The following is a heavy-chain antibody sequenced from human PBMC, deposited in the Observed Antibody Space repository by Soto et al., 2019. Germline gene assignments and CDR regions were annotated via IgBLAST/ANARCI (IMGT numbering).Heavy chain of an antibody. D-gene: IGHD1-26*01. CDR1: GFTVGDYG. V-gene: IGHV3-49*03. J-gene: IGHJ5*02. CDR3: IRWESDVSFSRP. CDR2: IRCKASGGTT. Sequence: PGGSLRLSCTASGFTVGDYGMNWLRQSPGKGLEWGGFIRCKASGGTTEYAATVRGRFTISRDEAKSIVYLQMESPKTEDTTDYYCIRWESDVSFSRPWGQGTLVTVSS.